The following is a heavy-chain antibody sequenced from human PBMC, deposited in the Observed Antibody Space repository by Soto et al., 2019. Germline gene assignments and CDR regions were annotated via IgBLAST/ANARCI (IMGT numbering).Heavy chain of an antibody. J-gene: IGHJ5*02. CDR2: IYYSGST. CDR3: ARRECSSASCYQSNWFDP. D-gene: IGHD2-2*01. V-gene: IGHV4-59*12. Sequence: SETLSLTCAVSGGSITTSYWTWIRQPPGEGLEWIGYIYYSGSTYYNPSLKSRVTISIDTSKNQLSLRLTSVTAADTAVYYCARRECSSASCYQSNWFDPWGQGTLVTVSS. CDR1: GGSITTSY.